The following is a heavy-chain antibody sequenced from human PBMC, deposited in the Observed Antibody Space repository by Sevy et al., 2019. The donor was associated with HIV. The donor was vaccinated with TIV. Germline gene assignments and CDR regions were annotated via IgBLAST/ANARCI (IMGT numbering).Heavy chain of an antibody. CDR2: ISYDGSNK. CDR3: ARDTHDSSGWHDY. Sequence: GGSLRLSCAASGFTFSSYAMNWVRQAPGKGLEWVAVISYDGSNKYYADSVKGRFTISRDNSKNTLYLQMNSLRAEDTAVYYCARDTHDSSGWHDYWGQGTLVTVSS. CDR1: GFTFSSYA. V-gene: IGHV3-30-3*01. J-gene: IGHJ4*02. D-gene: IGHD3-22*01.